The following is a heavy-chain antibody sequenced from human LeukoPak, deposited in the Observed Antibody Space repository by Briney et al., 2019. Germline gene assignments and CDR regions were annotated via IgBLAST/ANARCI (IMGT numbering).Heavy chain of an antibody. Sequence: SETLSLTCAVYGGSFSGYYWSWIRQPPGKGLEWIGEINHSGSTNYNPSLKSRVTISVDTSKNQFSLKLSSVTAADTAVYYCARGRRIVGATSFDYWGQGTLVTVSS. CDR1: GGSFSGYY. D-gene: IGHD1-26*01. J-gene: IGHJ4*02. CDR2: INHSGST. CDR3: ARGRRIVGATSFDY. V-gene: IGHV4-34*01.